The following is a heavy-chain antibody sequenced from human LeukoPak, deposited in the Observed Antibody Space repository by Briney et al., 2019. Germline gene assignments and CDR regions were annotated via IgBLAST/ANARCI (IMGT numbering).Heavy chain of an antibody. D-gene: IGHD1-7*01. CDR3: ARAVSSAMTGTTNYFDY. CDR1: GFTFSSYS. Sequence: GGSLRLSCAASGFTFSSYSMNWVRQAPGKGLERVSYISSSSSTIYYADSVKGRFTISRDNAKNSLYLQMNSLRAEDTAVYYCARAVSSAMTGTTNYFDYWGQGTLVTVSS. CDR2: ISSSSSTI. J-gene: IGHJ4*02. V-gene: IGHV3-48*04.